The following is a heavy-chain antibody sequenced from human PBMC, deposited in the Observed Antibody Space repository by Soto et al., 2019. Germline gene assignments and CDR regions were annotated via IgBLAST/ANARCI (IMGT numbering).Heavy chain of an antibody. Sequence: EVQLVESGGGLVQPGGSLRLSCAASGFTFSSYWMHWVRQAPGKGLVWVSRINSDGSSTSYADSVKGRFTISRDNAKNTLYLQMNSLRAEDTAVYYCARRGYDILTGYHRYYFDYWGQGTLVTVSS. D-gene: IGHD3-9*01. V-gene: IGHV3-74*01. J-gene: IGHJ4*02. CDR2: INSDGSST. CDR1: GFTFSSYW. CDR3: ARRGYDILTGYHRYYFDY.